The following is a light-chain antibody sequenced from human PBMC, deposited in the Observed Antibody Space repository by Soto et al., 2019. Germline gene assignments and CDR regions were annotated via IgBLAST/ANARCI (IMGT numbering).Light chain of an antibody. CDR1: QSISGW. Sequence: DIQVTQSPSTLSASVGDRVTITCRASQSISGWLAWYQQKPGKAPNLLIYKASTLESGVPSRFSGSGSGTEFTLTISGLQPDDFETYYCKQYNNYGSWTFGQGTKVEIK. CDR2: KAS. J-gene: IGKJ1*01. CDR3: KQYNNYGSWT. V-gene: IGKV1-5*03.